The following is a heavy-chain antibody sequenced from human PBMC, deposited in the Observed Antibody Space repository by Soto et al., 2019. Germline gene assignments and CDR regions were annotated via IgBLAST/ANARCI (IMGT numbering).Heavy chain of an antibody. CDR3: GKGGYAGGYYGGGHFDY. J-gene: IGHJ4*02. D-gene: IGHD1-26*01. CDR1: GFTFSTYT. Sequence: QVQLVESGGGVVQPGRSLRLSCAASGFTFSTYTMHWVRQAPGKGLEWVALISYDGSNQYYADSVRGRFTISRDNSKNTLFLQMSSLRSEDTATYYCGKGGYAGGYYGGGHFDYWGQGTLVTVSS. CDR2: ISYDGSNQ. V-gene: IGHV3-30*18.